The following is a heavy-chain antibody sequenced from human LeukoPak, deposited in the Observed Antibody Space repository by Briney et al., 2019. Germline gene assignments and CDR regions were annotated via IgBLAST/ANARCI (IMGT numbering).Heavy chain of an antibody. V-gene: IGHV3-13*01. Sequence: GGSLRLSCAASGFTFSGYDMHWVRQAAGKGLEWVSTIGAAGDTYYLDSVKGRFTISRENAKNSLYLQLNSLQAGDTAVYYCIRAQPRSNLGYWGQGTLVTVSS. J-gene: IGHJ4*02. CDR1: GFTFSGYD. CDR2: IGAAGDT. CDR3: IRAQPRSNLGY. D-gene: IGHD6-13*01.